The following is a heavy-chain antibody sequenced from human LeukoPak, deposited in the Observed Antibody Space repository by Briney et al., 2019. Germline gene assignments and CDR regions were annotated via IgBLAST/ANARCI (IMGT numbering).Heavy chain of an antibody. CDR3: AKDLRGIVVVVAAD. CDR1: EFTFSNSG. CDR2: LRYDGSNK. V-gene: IGHV3-30*02. Sequence: GGSLRLSCAASEFTFSNSGMHWVRRAPGKGLEWVAFLRYDGSNKFYTDSVKGRFTNSRDNSKNTLYLQMNSLRAEDTAVYYCAKDLRGIVVVVAADWGQGTLVTVSS. D-gene: IGHD2-15*01. J-gene: IGHJ4*02.